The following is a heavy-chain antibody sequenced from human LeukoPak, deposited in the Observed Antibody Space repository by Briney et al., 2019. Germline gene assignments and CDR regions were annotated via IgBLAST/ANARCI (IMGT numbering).Heavy chain of an antibody. V-gene: IGHV3-9*01. CDR2: ISWNSGSI. J-gene: IGHJ3*02. CDR3: ARERLGIAVAGPGAFDI. Sequence: PGRSLRLSCAASGFTFDDYAMHWVRQAPGKGLEWVSGISWNSGSIGYADSVKGRFTISRDNSKNTLYLQMNSLRAEDTAVYYCARERLGIAVAGPGAFDIWGQGTMVTVSS. D-gene: IGHD6-19*01. CDR1: GFTFDDYA.